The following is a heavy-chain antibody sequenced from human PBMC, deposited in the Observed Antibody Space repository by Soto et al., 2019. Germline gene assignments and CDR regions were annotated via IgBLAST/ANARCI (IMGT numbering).Heavy chain of an antibody. CDR2: VYYSGTS. J-gene: IGHJ5*02. V-gene: IGHV4-39*01. Sequence: QLQLQESGPGLVKPSETLSLTCTVSGGSISDDTYYWGWIRQPPGKGLEWIGSVYYSGTSSYNPSLNGRVTLSVDRSKKQLSIRLSPVTAADTAVYYCARLHCASPNCVPLDPWGQGTLVIVSS. CDR1: GGSISDDTYY. D-gene: IGHD2-2*01. CDR3: ARLHCASPNCVPLDP.